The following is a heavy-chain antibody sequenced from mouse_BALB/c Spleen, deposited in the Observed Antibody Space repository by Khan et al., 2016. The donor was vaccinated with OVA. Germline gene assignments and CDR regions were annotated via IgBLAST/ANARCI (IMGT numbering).Heavy chain of an antibody. V-gene: IGHV1S132*01. J-gene: IGHJ3*01. CDR2: IFPGTGIN. D-gene: IGHD2-1*01. Sequence: QMQLEESGAELVKPGASVKLSCKTSGYTFTNYWIPWVKQRPGQGLGWIGEIFPGTGINYYTENFKAKAKLTIKTTSSTAYMHHSSLTSEGYTVSFCARGYFGNYEFACWGQGTLFTFSA. CDR1: GYTFTNYW. CDR3: ARGYFGNYEFAC.